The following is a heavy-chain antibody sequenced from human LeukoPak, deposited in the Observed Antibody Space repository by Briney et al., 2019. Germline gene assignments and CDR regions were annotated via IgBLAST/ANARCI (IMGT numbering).Heavy chain of an antibody. V-gene: IGHV3-48*03. CDR1: GFTFSSYE. J-gene: IGHJ3*02. Sequence: GGSLRLSCAASGFTFSSYEKNWVRQPPGKGLAWVSFISSCGSSIHYADSVKGRFTISRDNAKNSLYLQMNSLRAEDTAVYYCARVEEEAFDIWGQGTMVTVSS. CDR2: ISSCGSSI. CDR3: ARVEEEAFDI.